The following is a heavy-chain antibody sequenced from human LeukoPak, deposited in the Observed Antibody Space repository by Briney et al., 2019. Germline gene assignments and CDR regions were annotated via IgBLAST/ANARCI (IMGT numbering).Heavy chain of an antibody. CDR1: GFTFSTYA. V-gene: IGHV3-23*01. CDR2: IGGSGGST. J-gene: IGHJ4*02. D-gene: IGHD3-10*01. Sequence: GGSLRLSCGASGFTFSTYAMSWVRQGPLKGLEWVSAIGGSGGSTDYADSVKGRFIISRDNSKNAVYLQMNSLRAEDSAVYYCAKHRMARRVIFDYYFDDWGQGTLVTVSS. CDR3: AKHRMARRVIFDYYFDD.